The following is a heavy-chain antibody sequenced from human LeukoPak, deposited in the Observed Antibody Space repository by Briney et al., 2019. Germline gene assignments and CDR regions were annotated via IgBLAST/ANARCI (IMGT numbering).Heavy chain of an antibody. V-gene: IGHV1-69*06. CDR1: GGTFSSYA. CDR2: IIPVFGTA. Sequence: GSSVKVSCKASGGTFSSYAISWVRQAPGQGLEWMGGIIPVFGTANYAQKFQGRVTITADKSTSTAYMELRSLRSEDTAVYYWARDWSPYYYDSSGYYHDAFDIWGQGTMVTVSS. CDR3: ARDWSPYYYDSSGYYHDAFDI. D-gene: IGHD3-22*01. J-gene: IGHJ3*02.